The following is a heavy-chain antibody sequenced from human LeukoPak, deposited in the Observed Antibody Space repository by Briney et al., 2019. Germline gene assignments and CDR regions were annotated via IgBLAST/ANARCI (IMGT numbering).Heavy chain of an antibody. Sequence: LAASVKVSCKASGYTFTGYYMHWVRQAPGQGLEWLGWINPNSGDTNYAQNFQGRVTMTRDTSISTAYMELSRLRYDDTAVYYCARIGGAVIAFDIWGQGAMVTVSS. V-gene: IGHV1-2*03. CDR1: GYTFTGYY. CDR3: ARIGGAVIAFDI. D-gene: IGHD2-21*01. CDR2: INPNSGDT. J-gene: IGHJ3*02.